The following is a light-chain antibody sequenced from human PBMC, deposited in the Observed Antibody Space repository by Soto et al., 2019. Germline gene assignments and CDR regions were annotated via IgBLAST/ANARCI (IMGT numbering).Light chain of an antibody. CDR3: SSYAGSNNPYV. CDR2: EVT. Sequence: QSALTQPPSASGSPGQSVTISCTGTSSDVGSYDYVSWYQQHPGKAPKLMIYEVTKRPSGVPDRFSGSKSGNTASLTVSALQAEDEADYYCSSYAGSNNPYVFGTGTKLTVL. J-gene: IGLJ1*01. V-gene: IGLV2-8*01. CDR1: SSDVGSYDY.